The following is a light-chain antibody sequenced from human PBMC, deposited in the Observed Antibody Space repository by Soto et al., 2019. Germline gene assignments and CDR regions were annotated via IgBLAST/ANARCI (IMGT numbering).Light chain of an antibody. CDR3: TSYTDTGTLEV. CDR1: YSDVGGYNY. V-gene: IGLV2-14*01. Sequence: QSALTQPASVSGSPGQSITISCTGTYSDVGGYNYVSWYQHHPGKAPKLIIYEVRDRPSGVSNRFSGSKSGNTASLTISGLQAEDEADYYCTSYTDTGTLEVFGGGTKVTVL. J-gene: IGLJ3*02. CDR2: EVR.